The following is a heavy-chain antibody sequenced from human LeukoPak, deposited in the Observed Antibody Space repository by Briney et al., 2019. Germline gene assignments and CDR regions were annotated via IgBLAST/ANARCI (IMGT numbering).Heavy chain of an antibody. CDR3: ARGRPHGNDY. CDR1: GFTSSSYR. CDR2: IASDGSST. D-gene: IGHD4-23*01. Sequence: PGGSLRLSCAASGFTSSSYRMNWVRQAPGKGLVWVSRIASDGSSTTYADSVKGRFSISRDNAKNTLYLQMNSLRVEDTAVYYCARGRPHGNDYWGQGTLVTVSS. V-gene: IGHV3-74*01. J-gene: IGHJ4*02.